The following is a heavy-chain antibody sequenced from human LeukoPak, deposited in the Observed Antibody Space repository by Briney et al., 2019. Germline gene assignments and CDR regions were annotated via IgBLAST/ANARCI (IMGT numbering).Heavy chain of an antibody. CDR1: GVAFSNAW. Sequence: GGSLRLSCADSGVAFSNAWMTWVRQAPGRGLEWVGRIKSKIDGGTTDYAAPVKGRFTISRDDSKNTLYLQMNSLETEDTAVYCCTTVQRGGGSFDYWGQGTLVTVSS. D-gene: IGHD1-1*01. V-gene: IGHV3-15*01. CDR3: TTVQRGGGSFDY. J-gene: IGHJ4*02. CDR2: IKSKIDGGTT.